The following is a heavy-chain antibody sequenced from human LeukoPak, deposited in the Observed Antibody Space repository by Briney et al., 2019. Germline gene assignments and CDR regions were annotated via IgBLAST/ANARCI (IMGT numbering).Heavy chain of an antibody. CDR3: ARANYYDSGGYFYYYMDV. CDR1: GYTFTGYY. CDR2: INPNSGGT. Sequence: ASVKVSCKAPGYTFTGYYMHWVRQAPGQGLEWMGWINPNSGGTNYAQKFQGRVTMTRDTSISTAYMELSRLRSDDTAVYYCARANYYDSGGYFYYYMDVWGKGTTVTVSS. J-gene: IGHJ6*03. D-gene: IGHD3-22*01. V-gene: IGHV1-2*02.